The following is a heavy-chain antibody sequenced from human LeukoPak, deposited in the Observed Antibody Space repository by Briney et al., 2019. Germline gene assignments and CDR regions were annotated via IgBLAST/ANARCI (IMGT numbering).Heavy chain of an antibody. CDR2: IKQDGSEK. CDR3: ARDLESSSWWNWFDP. CDR1: GFTFSTYW. V-gene: IGHV3-7*01. D-gene: IGHD6-13*01. Sequence: GGSLRLSCAASGFTFSTYWMSWVRQAPGKGLEWVANIKQDGSEKKYVDSVKGRFTISRDNAKNSLYLRMNSLRAEDTAIYYCARDLESSSWWNWFDPWGQGTLVTVSS. J-gene: IGHJ5*02.